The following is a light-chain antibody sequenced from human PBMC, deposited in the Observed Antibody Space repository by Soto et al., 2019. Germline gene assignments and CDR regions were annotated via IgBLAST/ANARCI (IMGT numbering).Light chain of an antibody. J-gene: IGKJ1*01. CDR3: QQHDQGWT. V-gene: IGKV3-15*01. CDR2: GAS. Sequence: EMVMTQSPATLSVSLGERATLSCRASQSVRTKLVWYQQKPGQAPRLLIYGASTRATGIPARFSGSGYGTEFILTISNLQSEGFAVYYGQQHDQGWTDGQGTKVEIK. CDR1: QSVRTK.